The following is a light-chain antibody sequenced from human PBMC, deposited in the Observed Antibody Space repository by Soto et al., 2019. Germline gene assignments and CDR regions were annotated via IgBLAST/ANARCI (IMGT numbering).Light chain of an antibody. J-gene: IGKJ5*01. CDR3: QQGGNWPLT. CDR1: QSVSSH. V-gene: IGKV3-11*01. Sequence: EIVLTQSPATLSLSPGEGATVSCRASQSVSSHLAWYHQKRGQAPRLLIYDASSRARGIPARFSGRGSGTDFTLTISYLVPEDFAIYYCQQGGNWPLTFGQGTRLEI. CDR2: DAS.